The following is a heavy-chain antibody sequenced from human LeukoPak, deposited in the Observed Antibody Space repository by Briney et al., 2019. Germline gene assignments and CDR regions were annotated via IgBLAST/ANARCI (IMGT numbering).Heavy chain of an antibody. J-gene: IGHJ4*02. CDR2: IYYSGST. D-gene: IGHD2-2*01. CDR1: GGSISSYY. Sequence: PSETLSLTCTASGGSISSYYWSWIRQPPGKGLEWIGYIYYSGSTNYNPSLKSRVTISVDTSKNQFSPKLSSVTAADTAMYYCARTGLGYCSSTSCYLSALFDYWGQGTLVTVSS. V-gene: IGHV4-59*12. CDR3: ARTGLGYCSSTSCYLSALFDY.